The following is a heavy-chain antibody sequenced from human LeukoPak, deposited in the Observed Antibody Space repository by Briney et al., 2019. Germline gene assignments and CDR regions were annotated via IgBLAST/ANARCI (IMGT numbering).Heavy chain of an antibody. CDR2: ISSNGGST. CDR3: AREGIQLWTNAFDI. J-gene: IGHJ3*02. Sequence: GGSLRLSCAASGFTFSSYAMHWVRQAPGKGLEYVSAISSNGGSTYYANSVKGRFTISRDNFKNTLYLQMGSLRAEDMAVYYCAREGIQLWTNAFDIWGQGTMVTVSS. CDR1: GFTFSSYA. V-gene: IGHV3-64*01. D-gene: IGHD5-18*01.